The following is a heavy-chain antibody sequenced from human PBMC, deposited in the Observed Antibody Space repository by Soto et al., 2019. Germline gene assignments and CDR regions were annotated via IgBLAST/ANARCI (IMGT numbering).Heavy chain of an antibody. Sequence: GGSLRLSCAASGFTFSSYAMSWVRQAPGKGLEWVSGISGGGIGTYYADSVKGRFSISRDNSKNTLYLQMNSLRAEDTAVYYCAKVKNYYDSGGVLNAFDIWGQGTMVTVSS. J-gene: IGHJ3*02. CDR3: AKVKNYYDSGGVLNAFDI. CDR1: GFTFSSYA. CDR2: ISGGGIGT. V-gene: IGHV3-23*01. D-gene: IGHD3-10*01.